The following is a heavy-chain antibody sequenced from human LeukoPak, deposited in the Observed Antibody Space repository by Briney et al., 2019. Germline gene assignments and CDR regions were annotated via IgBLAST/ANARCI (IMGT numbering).Heavy chain of an antibody. CDR2: IEDSGST. V-gene: IGHV4-39*07. J-gene: IGHJ5*02. CDR3: ARVDSYDRSEHFDP. D-gene: IGHD3-22*01. CDR1: GGSIHSRSHL. Sequence: SETLSLTCTVSGGSIHSRSHLWGWIRQPPGKGLEWIGSIEDSGSTFYNPSLKSRVTTSIYTSKNQFSLELTSVTAADTAVYYCARVDSYDRSEHFDPWGQGTLVIVSS.